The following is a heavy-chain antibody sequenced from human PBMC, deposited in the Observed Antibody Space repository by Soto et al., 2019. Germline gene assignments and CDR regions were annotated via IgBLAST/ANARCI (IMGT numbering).Heavy chain of an antibody. Sequence: GGSLRLSCAVSGFTFSSYSMNWVRQAPGKGLEWVSSISTTSTYIYYADSVKGRFTISRDNAKNSLYLQMNSLRAEDTAVYYCAWPAGFDPWGQGTLVTVSS. CDR2: ISTTSTYI. CDR3: AWPAGFDP. J-gene: IGHJ5*02. V-gene: IGHV3-21*01. CDR1: GFTFSSYS.